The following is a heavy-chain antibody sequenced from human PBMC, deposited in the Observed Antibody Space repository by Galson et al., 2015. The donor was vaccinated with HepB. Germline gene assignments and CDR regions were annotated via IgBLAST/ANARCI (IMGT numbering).Heavy chain of an antibody. CDR2: IYSGGST. CDR1: GFTVSSNY. D-gene: IGHD1-14*01. J-gene: IGHJ6*02. Sequence: TLRLSCAASGFTVSSNYMSWVRKAPGKGLEWVSVIYSGGSTYYADSVKGRFTISRDNSKNALYLQMNSLRAEDTAVYYSAKEPSLRRVGSYYYYGMDVWGQGTPVTVSS. CDR3: AKEPSLRRVGSYYYYGMDV. V-gene: IGHV3-66*02.